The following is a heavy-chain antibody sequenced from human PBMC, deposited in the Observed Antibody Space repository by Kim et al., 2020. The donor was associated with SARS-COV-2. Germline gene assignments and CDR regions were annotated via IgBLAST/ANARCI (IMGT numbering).Heavy chain of an antibody. CDR3: ARVRCSGNKCHSLFDI. D-gene: IGHD2-15*01. CDR2: INSDGSGT. V-gene: IGHV3-74*01. J-gene: IGHJ3*02. CDR1: GFTFSSDW. Sequence: GGSLRLSCAASGFTFSSDWMYWVRQAPGKGLVWVSRINSDGSGTNYAGSVKGRFTISRDNAKNTVYLQMNSLRAEDTALYYCARVRCSGNKCHSLFDIWGQGTMVTVSS.